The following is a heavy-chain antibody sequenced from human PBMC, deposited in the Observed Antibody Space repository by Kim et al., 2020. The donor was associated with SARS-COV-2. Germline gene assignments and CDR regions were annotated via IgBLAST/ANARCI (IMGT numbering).Heavy chain of an antibody. CDR1: GGSFSGYY. CDR3: AREKKSVVVPAARMYYYDSSGYYYFDY. J-gene: IGHJ4*02. CDR2: INHSGST. Sequence: SETLSLTCAVYGGSFSGYYWSWIRQPPGKGLEWIGEINHSGSTNYNPSLKSRVTISVDTSKNQFSLKLSSVTAADTAVYYCAREKKSVVVPAARMYYYDSSGYYYFDYWGQGTLVTVSS. V-gene: IGHV4-34*01. D-gene: IGHD3-22*01.